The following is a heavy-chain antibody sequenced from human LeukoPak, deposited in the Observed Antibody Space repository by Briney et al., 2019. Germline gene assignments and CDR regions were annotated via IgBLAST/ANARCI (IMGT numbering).Heavy chain of an antibody. CDR2: INPNSGGT. CDR3: ARGIAVAGPLFYFDY. Sequence: ASVKVSCKASGYTFTGYYMHWVRQAPGQGLEWMGWINPNSGGTNYAQKFQGRVTMTRDTSISTAYMELSRLRSDDTAVYYCARGIAVAGPLFYFDYWGQGTLVTVSS. D-gene: IGHD6-19*01. V-gene: IGHV1-2*02. J-gene: IGHJ4*02. CDR1: GYTFTGYY.